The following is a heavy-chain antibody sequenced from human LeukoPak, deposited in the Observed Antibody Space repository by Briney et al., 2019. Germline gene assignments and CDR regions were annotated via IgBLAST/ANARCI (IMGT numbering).Heavy chain of an antibody. CDR2: IYSGGST. V-gene: IGHV3-53*01. D-gene: IGHD3-22*01. CDR3: ARVKGYYDTLGAFDY. CDR1: GFTVSSNY. J-gene: IGHJ4*02. Sequence: GGSLRLSCAASGFTVSSNYMSWVRQAPGKGLEWVSVIYSGGSTYYADSVKGRFTISGDNSKNTLYLQMNSLRAEDTAVYYCARVKGYYDTLGAFDYWGQGTLVTVSS.